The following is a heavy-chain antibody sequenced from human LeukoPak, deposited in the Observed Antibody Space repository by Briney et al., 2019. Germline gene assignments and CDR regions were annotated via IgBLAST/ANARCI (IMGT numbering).Heavy chain of an antibody. CDR1: GFTFSSYW. D-gene: IGHD2-15*01. CDR2: IKQDGSEK. Sequence: PGGSLRLSCAASGFTFSSYWMSWVRQAPGKGLEWVANIKQDGSEKYYVDSVKGRFTISRDNAKNSLYLQMNSLRAEDTAVYYCARDNVVVVAAKNWGFDIWGQGTMVTVSS. V-gene: IGHV3-7*01. J-gene: IGHJ3*02. CDR3: ARDNVVVVAAKNWGFDI.